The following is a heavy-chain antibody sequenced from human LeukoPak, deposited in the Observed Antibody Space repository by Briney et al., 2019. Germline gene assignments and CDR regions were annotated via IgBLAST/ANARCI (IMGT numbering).Heavy chain of an antibody. Sequence: PSETLSLTCRGSGGSITSGRYYWTWIRQYPEKGLVGMGYSYYSGSTHCKSSVESRATLSLDQSKNQFSLDLPSATAADTAVYYCARATYDLLTGYYLDSWGEGTLVTVSS. CDR1: GGSITSGRYY. V-gene: IGHV4-31*03. J-gene: IGHJ4*02. D-gene: IGHD3-9*01. CDR3: ARATYDLLTGYYLDS. CDR2: SYYSGST.